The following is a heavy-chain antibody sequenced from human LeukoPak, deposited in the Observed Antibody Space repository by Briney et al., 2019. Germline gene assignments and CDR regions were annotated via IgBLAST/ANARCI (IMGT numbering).Heavy chain of an antibody. J-gene: IGHJ4*02. D-gene: IGHD2-21*02. CDR3: ARGAYCGGDCYYFDY. CDR2: IYYSWST. CDR1: GGSISIYY. Sequence: SETLSLTCTVSGGSISIYYWSWIRQPPGKGLEWIGYIYYSWSTHYNPSLKSRVTISVDTSKNQFSLKLSSVAAADTAVYYCARGAYCGGDCYYFDYWGQGAMVTVSS. V-gene: IGHV4-59*01.